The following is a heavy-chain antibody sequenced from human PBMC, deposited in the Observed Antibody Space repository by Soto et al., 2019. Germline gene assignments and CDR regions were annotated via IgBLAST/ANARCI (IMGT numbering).Heavy chain of an antibody. V-gene: IGHV4-4*07. CDR3: ARWATGASSHGMDV. CDR2: IYSSGST. D-gene: IGHD2-8*02. CDR1: CGSLSSYY. Sequence: PSEALSITCTVSCGSLSSYYLVWSLQAAGKGLEWIGRIYSSGSTNYNDSLKSRITMSVDTSKNQFSLVMTSVTAADTAVYYCARWATGASSHGMDVWGQGATVTVS. J-gene: IGHJ6*02.